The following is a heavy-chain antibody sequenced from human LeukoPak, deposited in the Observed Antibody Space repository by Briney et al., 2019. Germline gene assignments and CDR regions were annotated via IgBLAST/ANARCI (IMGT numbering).Heavy chain of an antibody. J-gene: IGHJ6*03. D-gene: IGHD3-10*01. CDR1: GYSFNSQG. V-gene: IGHV7-4-1*02. Sequence: ASVKVSCKASGYSFNSQGMNWVRQAPGQGLEWKGWINTDSGNPTYAQGFTGRFVFSLDTSVSTAYLQISSLKAEDTAVYYCARVGYYYYYYYMDVWGKGTTVTVSS. CDR2: INTDSGNP. CDR3: ARVGYYYYYYYMDV.